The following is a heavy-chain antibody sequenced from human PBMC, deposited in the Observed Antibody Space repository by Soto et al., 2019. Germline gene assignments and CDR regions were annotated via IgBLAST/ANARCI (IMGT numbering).Heavy chain of an antibody. V-gene: IGHV3-23*01. J-gene: IGHJ4*02. Sequence: GGSLRLSCAASGFTFSSYAMSWVRQAPGKGLEWVSAISGSGGSTYYADSVKGRFTISRDNSKNTLYLQMNSLRAEDTAVYYCAKELRYSGKVLMNLRPGVDYWGQGTLVTVSS. CDR2: ISGSGGST. D-gene: IGHD1-26*01. CDR1: GFTFSSYA. CDR3: AKELRYSGKVLMNLRPGVDY.